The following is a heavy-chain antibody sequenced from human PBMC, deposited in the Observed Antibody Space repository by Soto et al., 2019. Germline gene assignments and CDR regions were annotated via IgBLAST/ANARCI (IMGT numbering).Heavy chain of an antibody. D-gene: IGHD3-16*01. CDR1: GYTFTSYG. CDR2: INGYNGNT. Sequence: QVQLVQSGAEVKKPGASVKVSCKASGYTFTSYGISWVRQAPGQGLEWLGWINGYNGNTNYAQKLQGRVTMTTDTSTCTSYMELRSLRSDDTAAYYRARLGDVSYNYYSMDVWGQGTTVTVSS. CDR3: ARLGDVSYNYYSMDV. J-gene: IGHJ6*02. V-gene: IGHV1-18*01.